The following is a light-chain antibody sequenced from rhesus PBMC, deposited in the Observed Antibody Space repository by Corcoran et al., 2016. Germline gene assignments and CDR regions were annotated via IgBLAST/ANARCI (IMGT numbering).Light chain of an antibody. CDR2: KAS. V-gene: IGKV1-21*01. Sequence: DIQMTQSPSSLSASVGDRVTITCRASQGISSWLAWYQQKPRKAPKLLIYKASSLQSGVPPRFSGRGSGTASTLTISSLQPEDFATYYWQQYNSAPRTFGQGTKVEIK. CDR1: QGISSW. CDR3: QQYNSAPRT. J-gene: IGKJ1*01.